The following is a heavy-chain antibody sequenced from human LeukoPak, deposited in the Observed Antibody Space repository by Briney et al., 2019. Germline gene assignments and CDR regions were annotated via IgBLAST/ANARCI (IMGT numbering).Heavy chain of an antibody. Sequence: SVKVSCKASGGTFSSYATSWVRQAPGQGLEWMGGIIPIFGTANYAQKFQGRVTITADESTSTAYMELSSLRSEDTAVYYCARVGDGYPGGAFDIWGQGTMVTVSS. CDR1: GGTFSSYA. CDR3: ARVGDGYPGGAFDI. CDR2: IIPIFGTA. J-gene: IGHJ3*02. D-gene: IGHD5-24*01. V-gene: IGHV1-69*13.